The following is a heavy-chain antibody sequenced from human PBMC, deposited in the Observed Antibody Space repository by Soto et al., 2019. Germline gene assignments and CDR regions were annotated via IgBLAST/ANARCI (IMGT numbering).Heavy chain of an antibody. CDR3: ARQGQGEVGGMDV. CDR1: GFTFSSYA. V-gene: IGHV3-30-3*01. D-gene: IGHD1-26*01. CDR2: ISYDGSNK. J-gene: IGHJ6*02. Sequence: GESLRLSCAASGFTFSSYAMHWFRQSPGKGLEWVAVISYDGSNKYYADPVKGRFTISRDNSKNTLYLQMNSLRAEDTAVYYCARQGQGEVGGMDVWGQGTTVTVSS.